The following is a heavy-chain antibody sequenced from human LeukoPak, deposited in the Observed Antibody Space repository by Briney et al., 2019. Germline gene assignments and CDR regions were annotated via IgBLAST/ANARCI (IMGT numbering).Heavy chain of an antibody. J-gene: IGHJ3*02. V-gene: IGHV3-23*01. CDR2: IGNNGGGI. CDR3: AKAQGASLVRGVVITSRAFDI. D-gene: IGHD3-10*01. CDR1: GFTFSTYT. Sequence: GGSLRLSCAASGFTFSTYTMYWVRHPPGRRLEWVSIIGNNGGGIHYADSVKGRFTISRDNFKDTLSLQMNSLRAEDTAVYYCAKAQGASLVRGVVITSRAFDIWGQGTMVTVSS.